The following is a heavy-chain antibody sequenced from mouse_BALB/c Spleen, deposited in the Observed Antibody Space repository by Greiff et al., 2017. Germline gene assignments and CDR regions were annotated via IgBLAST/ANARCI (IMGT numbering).Heavy chain of an antibody. CDR2: ISSGSSTI. V-gene: IGHV5-17*02. CDR1: GFTFSSFG. Sequence: DVKLVESGGGLVQPGGSRKLSCAASGFTFSSFGMHWVRQAPEKGLEWVAYISSGSSTIYYADTVKGRFTISRDNPKNTLFLQMTSLRSEDTAMYYCARSPIYDYAMDYWGQGTSVTVSS. D-gene: IGHD2-3*01. J-gene: IGHJ4*01. CDR3: ARSPIYDYAMDY.